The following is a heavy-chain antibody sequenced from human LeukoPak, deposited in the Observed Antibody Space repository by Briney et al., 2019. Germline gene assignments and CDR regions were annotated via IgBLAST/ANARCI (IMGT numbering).Heavy chain of an antibody. CDR1: GFTFSSYA. V-gene: IGHV3-21*01. J-gene: IGHJ4*02. D-gene: IGHD1-26*01. CDR3: ARDLSVGAKPDLGFDY. Sequence: GGSLSLSCAASGFTFSSYAMSWVRRAPGKGLEWVSSISSSSTYIYYADSMKGRFTISRDNAKNSLYLQMNSLRAEDTAVYYCARDLSVGAKPDLGFDYWGQGSLVTVSS. CDR2: ISSSSTYI.